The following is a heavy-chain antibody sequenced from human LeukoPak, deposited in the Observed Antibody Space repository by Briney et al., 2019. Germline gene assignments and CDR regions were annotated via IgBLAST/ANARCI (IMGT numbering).Heavy chain of an antibody. V-gene: IGHV4-34*01. D-gene: IGHD1-1*01. CDR3: GSNWSDFDY. J-gene: IGHJ4*02. CDR1: GGSFSAYS. CDR2: INHSGST. Sequence: KPSETLSLTCAVYGGSFSAYSWSWIRQPSGKGLEWIGEINHSGSTNYNASLKSRLTISVDTSKNQFSLRLSSVTAADTAVYYCGSNWSDFDYWGQGILVTVSS.